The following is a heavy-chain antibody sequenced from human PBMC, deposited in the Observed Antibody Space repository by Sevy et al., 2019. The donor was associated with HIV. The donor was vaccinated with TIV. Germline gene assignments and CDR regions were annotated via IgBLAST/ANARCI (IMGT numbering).Heavy chain of an antibody. CDR3: ARGTPAFCTGGVCFNWFDP. D-gene: IGHD2-8*02. CDR1: RFSFNGYG. V-gene: IGHV3-30*02. J-gene: IGHJ5*02. CDR2: IRYDGSNK. Sequence: GGSLRLSCAASRFSFNGYGMHWVRQAPGKGLEWVAFIRYDGSNKYYADSVKGRFTISRDDSKKTLYLQMNSLRAEDTALYYCARGTPAFCTGGVCFNWFDPGAREPWSPSPQ.